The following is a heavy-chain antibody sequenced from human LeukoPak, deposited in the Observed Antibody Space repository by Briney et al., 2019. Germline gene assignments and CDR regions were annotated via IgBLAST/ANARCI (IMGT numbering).Heavy chain of an antibody. CDR3: TRHVDLYGVAVAGTSAFDI. V-gene: IGHV3-73*01. CDR2: IRSKANSYAT. CDR1: GFTFSGSA. J-gene: IGHJ3*02. Sequence: GRSLKLSCAASGFTFSGSAMHWVRQASGKGLEWVGRIRSKANSYATAYAASVKGRFTISRDDSKNTAYLQMNSLKTEDTAVYYCTRHVDLYGVAVAGTSAFDIWGQGTMVTVSS. D-gene: IGHD6-19*01.